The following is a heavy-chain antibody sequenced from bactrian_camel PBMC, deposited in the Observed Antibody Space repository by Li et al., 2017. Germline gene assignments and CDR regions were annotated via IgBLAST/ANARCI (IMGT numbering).Heavy chain of an antibody. D-gene: IGHD6*01. Sequence: VQLVESGGGSVQAGGSLRFSCTAPGFTPNSCGMDWYRQAPGKEREFVSSISTDGTTVYADSVKGRFTISRDNAKKTLYLQLNSLKTEDTAMYYCAKDSWDVNSWYLLYWGQGTQVTVS. CDR3: AKDSWDVNSWYLLY. J-gene: IGHJ4*01. CDR2: ISTDGTT. V-gene: IGHV3S55*01. CDR1: GFTPNSCG.